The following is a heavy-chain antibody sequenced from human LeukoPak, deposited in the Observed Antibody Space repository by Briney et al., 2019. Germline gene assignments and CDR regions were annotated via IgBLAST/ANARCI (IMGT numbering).Heavy chain of an antibody. J-gene: IGHJ4*02. D-gene: IGHD3-3*01. CDR2: IYYSGYT. CDR1: GGSISTYY. Sequence: SETLSLTCTVSGGSISTYYWSWIRQPPGKGLEWIGYIYYSGYTDYNPSLKSRVTMSVDTSKNQFSLKLSSVTAADTAVYYCARDFTEYDFWSGYYPYYFDYWGQGTLVTVSS. V-gene: IGHV4-59*12. CDR3: ARDFTEYDFWSGYYPYYFDY.